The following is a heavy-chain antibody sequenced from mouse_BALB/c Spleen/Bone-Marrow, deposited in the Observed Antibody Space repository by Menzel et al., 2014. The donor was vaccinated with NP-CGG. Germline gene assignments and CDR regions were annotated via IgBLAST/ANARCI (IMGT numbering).Heavy chain of an antibody. CDR3: ARARSGNYYAMDY. CDR1: GFSLTSYG. J-gene: IGHJ4*01. D-gene: IGHD2-1*01. Sequence: QVHVKQSGPGLVAPSQSLSITCTVSGFSLTSYGVHWVRQPPGKGLEWLGVIWAGGSTNYNSALMSRLSISKDNSKSQVFLKMNSLQTDDTAMYYCARARSGNYYAMDYWGQGTSVTVSS. V-gene: IGHV2-9*02. CDR2: IWAGGST.